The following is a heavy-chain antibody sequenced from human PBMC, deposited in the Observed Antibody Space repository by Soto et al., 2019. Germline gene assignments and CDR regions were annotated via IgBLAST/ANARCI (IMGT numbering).Heavy chain of an antibody. CDR2: IYYSGST. CDR1: GGSISSGGYY. J-gene: IGHJ5*02. D-gene: IGHD5-18*01. CDR3: ARATQRNWFDP. Sequence: SETLSLTGTVSGGSISSGGYYWSWIRQHPGKCLEWIGYIYYSGSTYYNPSLKSRVTISVDTSKNQFSLKLSSVTAADTAVYYCARATQRNWFDPWGQGTLVTVYS. V-gene: IGHV4-31*03.